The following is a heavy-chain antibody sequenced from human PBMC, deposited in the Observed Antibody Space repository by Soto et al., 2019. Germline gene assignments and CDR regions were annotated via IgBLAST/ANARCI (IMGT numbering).Heavy chain of an antibody. CDR1: GYTFTSYG. Sequence: ASVKVSCKASGYTFTSYGISWVRQAPGQGLEWMGWISAYNGNTNYAQKLQGRVTMTTDTSTSTAYMELRSLRSDDTAVYYCARVRNVAVAGTRWLDPWGQGTLVTVSS. D-gene: IGHD6-19*01. J-gene: IGHJ5*02. V-gene: IGHV1-18*01. CDR3: ARVRNVAVAGTRWLDP. CDR2: ISAYNGNT.